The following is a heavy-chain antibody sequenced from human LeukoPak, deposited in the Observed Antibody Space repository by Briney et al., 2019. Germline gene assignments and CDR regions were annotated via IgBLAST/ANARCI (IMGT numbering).Heavy chain of an antibody. CDR3: ARDRITIFGGGGGFDP. D-gene: IGHD3-3*01. CDR2: IYSGGST. J-gene: IGHJ5*02. V-gene: IGHV3-66*01. CDR1: GFTVSSNY. Sequence: GGSLRLSCAASGFTVSSNYMSWVRQAPGKGLEWVSVIYSGGSTYYADSVKGRFTISRDNSKNTLYLQMNSLRAEDTAVYYCARDRITIFGGGGGFDPWGQGTLVTVSS.